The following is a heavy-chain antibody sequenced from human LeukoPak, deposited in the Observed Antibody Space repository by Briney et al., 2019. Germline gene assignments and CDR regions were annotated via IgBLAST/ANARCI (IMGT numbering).Heavy chain of an antibody. V-gene: IGHV3-23*01. Sequence: PGGSLRLSCAASGFTFSSYAVSWVRQAPGKGLEWVSAISGSGGSTYYADSVKGRFTISRDNSKNTLYLQMNSLRAEDTAVYYCAKDVDAYSGGDYWGQGTLVTVSS. CDR1: GFTFSSYA. CDR2: ISGSGGST. D-gene: IGHD1-26*01. J-gene: IGHJ4*02. CDR3: AKDVDAYSGGDY.